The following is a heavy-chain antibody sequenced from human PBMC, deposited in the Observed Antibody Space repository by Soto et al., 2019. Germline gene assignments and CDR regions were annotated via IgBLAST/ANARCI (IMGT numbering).Heavy chain of an antibody. V-gene: IGHV3-7*01. CDR3: ARDPSIAARRSAFDI. Sequence: GGSLRLSCAASGFTFSSYWMSWVRQAPGKGLEWVANIKQDGSEKYYVDSVKGRFTISRDNAKNSLYLQMNSLRAEDTAVYYCARDPSIAARRSAFDIWGQGTMVTVSS. CDR1: GFTFSSYW. CDR2: IKQDGSEK. D-gene: IGHD6-6*01. J-gene: IGHJ3*02.